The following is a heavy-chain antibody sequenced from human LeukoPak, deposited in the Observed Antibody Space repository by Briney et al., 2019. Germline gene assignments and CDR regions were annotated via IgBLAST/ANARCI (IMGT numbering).Heavy chain of an antibody. CDR1: GGSISSYY. J-gene: IGHJ6*03. V-gene: IGHV4-59*08. CDR2: IYYSGST. CDR3: ARGTFYGSGSYYNLNYYYYMDV. D-gene: IGHD3-10*01. Sequence: SETLSLTCTVSGGSISSYYWSWIRQPPGKGLEWIGYIYYSGSTNYNPSLKSRVTISVDTSKNQLSLKLSSVSAADTAVYYCARGTFYGSGSYYNLNYYYYMDVWGKGTMVTISS.